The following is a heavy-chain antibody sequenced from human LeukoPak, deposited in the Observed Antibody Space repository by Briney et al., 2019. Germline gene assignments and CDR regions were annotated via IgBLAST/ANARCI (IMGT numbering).Heavy chain of an antibody. CDR3: AKGGSSSRYYFDY. D-gene: IGHD6-6*01. CDR2: VSGNTYST. CDR1: GFTFSSYA. J-gene: IGHJ4*02. V-gene: IGHV3-23*01. Sequence: SGGSLRLSCAASGFTFSSYAMSWVRQAPGKGLEWVSTVSGNTYSTYYADSVKGRFTVSRDNFKDTLYLQMNSLRAEDTAVYYCAKGGSSSRYYFDYWGQGTLVTVSS.